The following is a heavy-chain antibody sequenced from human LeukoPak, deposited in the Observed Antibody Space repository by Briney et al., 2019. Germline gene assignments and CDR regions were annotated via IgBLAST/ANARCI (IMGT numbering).Heavy chain of an antibody. V-gene: IGHV3-73*01. CDR2: IRTKANTYAT. CDR1: GFTFGDAT. D-gene: IGHD3-10*01. J-gene: IGHJ4*02. CDR3: SGWDGSYEY. Sequence: GGSLRLSCAASGFTFGDATIYWVRQVSGKGLEWLGHIRTKANTYATAVAASVKGRFTIARLDSRNTAYLQMNSLKSEDTAVYYCSGWDGSYEYWGQGTLVTVSS.